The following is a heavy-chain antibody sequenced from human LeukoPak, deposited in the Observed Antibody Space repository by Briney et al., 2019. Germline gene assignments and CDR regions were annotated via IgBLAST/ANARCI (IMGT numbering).Heavy chain of an antibody. Sequence: PGGFLRLSCTASGFTFSHYAMSWVRHPPGEGLEWVSSISDSGGTTYYADSVKGRFTISRDNSKNMLYVQMNSLRPGDTAVYYCAKDWAFDFWSGYYSDYWGQGTLVTVSS. CDR2: ISDSGGTT. D-gene: IGHD3-3*01. CDR1: GFTFSHYA. J-gene: IGHJ4*02. V-gene: IGHV3-23*01. CDR3: AKDWAFDFWSGYYSDY.